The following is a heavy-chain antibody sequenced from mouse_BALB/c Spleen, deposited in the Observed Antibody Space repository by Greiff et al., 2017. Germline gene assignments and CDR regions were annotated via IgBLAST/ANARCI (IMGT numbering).Heavy chain of an antibody. V-gene: IGHV5-4*02. Sequence: EVKLMESGGGLVKPGGSLKLSCAASGFTFSDYYMYWVRQTPEKRLEWVATISDGGSYTYYPDSVKGRFTISRDNAKNNLYLQMSSLKSEDTAMYYCARDDGWFAYWGQGTLVTVSA. CDR2: ISDGGSYT. J-gene: IGHJ3*01. D-gene: IGHD2-3*01. CDR3: ARDDGWFAY. CDR1: GFTFSDYY.